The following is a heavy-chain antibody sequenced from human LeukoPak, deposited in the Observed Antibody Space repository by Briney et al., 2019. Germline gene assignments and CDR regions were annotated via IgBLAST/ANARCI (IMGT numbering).Heavy chain of an antibody. D-gene: IGHD3-10*01. CDR2: INTNTGNP. Sequence: ASVKVSCKASGYTFTSYAMNWVRQAPGQGLEWMGWINTNTGNPTYAQGFTGRFVFSLDTSVSTAYLQISSLKAEDTAVYYCARGGVYNYGSGSYYTRNFDYWGQGTLVTVSS. V-gene: IGHV7-4-1*02. CDR1: GYTFTSYA. CDR3: ARGGVYNYGSGSYYTRNFDY. J-gene: IGHJ4*02.